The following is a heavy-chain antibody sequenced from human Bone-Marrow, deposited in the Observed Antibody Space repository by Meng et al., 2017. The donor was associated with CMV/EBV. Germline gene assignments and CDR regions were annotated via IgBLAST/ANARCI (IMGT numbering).Heavy chain of an antibody. Sequence: SETLSLTCTVSGGSISSGGYYWSWIRQHPGKGLEWIGYIYYSGSTYYNPSLESRVTISVDTSKNQFSLKLSSVTAADTAVYYCAREVAGWADSSSQIDYWGQGTRVTVSS. J-gene: IGHJ4*02. D-gene: IGHD6-6*01. CDR1: GGSISSGGYY. CDR2: IYYSGST. CDR3: AREVAGWADSSSQIDY. V-gene: IGHV4-31*03.